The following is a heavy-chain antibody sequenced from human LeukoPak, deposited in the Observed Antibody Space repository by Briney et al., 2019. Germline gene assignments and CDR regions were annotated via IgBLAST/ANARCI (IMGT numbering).Heavy chain of an antibody. D-gene: IGHD2-2*01. Sequence: VQPGRSLRLSCAASGFTFSSYAMHWVRQAPGKGLEWVAVISYDRSNKYYADSVKGRFTISRDNSKNTLYLQMNSLRAEDTAVYYCAGPQHPIVVVPAAIPLDAFDIWGQGTMVTVSS. V-gene: IGHV3-30-3*01. CDR2: ISYDRSNK. J-gene: IGHJ3*02. CDR1: GFTFSSYA. CDR3: AGPQHPIVVVPAAIPLDAFDI.